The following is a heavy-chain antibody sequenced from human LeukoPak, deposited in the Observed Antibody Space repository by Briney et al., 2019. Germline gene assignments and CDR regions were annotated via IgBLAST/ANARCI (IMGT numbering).Heavy chain of an antibody. CDR1: GFTFSSYW. CDR3: AKDAKYVFFDY. V-gene: IGHV3-74*01. D-gene: IGHD4/OR15-4a*01. J-gene: IGHJ4*02. Sequence: GGSLRLSCAASGFTFSSYWMHWVRQVPGKGLVWVSRINSDGTSTSYADSVKGRFTISRDNSKNTLYLQMNSLRAEDTAVYYCAKDAKYVFFDYWGQGTLVTVSS. CDR2: INSDGTST.